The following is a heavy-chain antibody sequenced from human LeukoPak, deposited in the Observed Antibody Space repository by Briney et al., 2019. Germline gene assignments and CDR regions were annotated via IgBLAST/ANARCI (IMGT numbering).Heavy chain of an antibody. CDR3: ARIPSGYSYGETFDY. D-gene: IGHD5-18*01. J-gene: IGHJ4*02. V-gene: IGHV1-8*01. Sequence: GASVKVSCKASGYTFTSYDINWVRQATGQGLEWMGWMNPNSGNTGYAQKFQGRVTMTRNTSISTAYMELSMLRSKDTAVYYCARIPSGYSYGETFDYWGQGTLVTVSS. CDR2: MNPNSGNT. CDR1: GYTFTSYD.